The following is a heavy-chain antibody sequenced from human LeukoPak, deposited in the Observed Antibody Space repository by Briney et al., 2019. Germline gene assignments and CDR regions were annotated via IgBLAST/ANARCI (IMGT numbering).Heavy chain of an antibody. V-gene: IGHV4-31*03. J-gene: IGHJ6*02. CDR2: IYYSGST. Sequence: SETLSLTCTVSGGSISSGGYYWSWIRQHPGKGLEWIGYIYYSGSTYYNPSLKSRVTISVDTSKNQFSLKLSSVTAADTAVYYCAREGSGYEYYYYGMDVWGLGTTVTVSS. D-gene: IGHD5-12*01. CDR3: AREGSGYEYYYYGMDV. CDR1: GGSISSGGYY.